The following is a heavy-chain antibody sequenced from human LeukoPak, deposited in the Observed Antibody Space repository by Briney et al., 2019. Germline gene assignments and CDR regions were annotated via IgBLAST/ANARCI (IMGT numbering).Heavy chain of an antibody. CDR2: IANDGRDK. V-gene: IGHV3-30*18. J-gene: IGHJ4*02. Sequence: GRSLRLSCAASGFTFSDYGMHWVHQAPGKGLEWVAVIANDGRDKKYADSVRGRFTISRDNSKNTVYLQMNSLRAEDTAVFYCVKDMKIKAAGYYFDYWGQGTLVTVSS. CDR1: GFTFSDYG. CDR3: VKDMKIKAAGYYFDY. D-gene: IGHD6-13*01.